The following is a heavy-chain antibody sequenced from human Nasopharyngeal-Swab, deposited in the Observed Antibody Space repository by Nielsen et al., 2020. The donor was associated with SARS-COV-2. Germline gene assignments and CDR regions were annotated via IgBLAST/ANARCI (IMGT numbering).Heavy chain of an antibody. J-gene: IGHJ6*02. CDR2: ISSSSSYI. Sequence: SCAASGFTFSSYSMNWVRQPPGKGLEWVSSISSSSSYIYYADSVKGRFTISRDNAKNSLYLQMNSLRAEDTAVYYCARGVEVGVPYYYYGMDVWGQGTTVTVSS. CDR3: ARGVEVGVPYYYYGMDV. D-gene: IGHD3-3*01. CDR1: GFTFSSYS. V-gene: IGHV3-21*01.